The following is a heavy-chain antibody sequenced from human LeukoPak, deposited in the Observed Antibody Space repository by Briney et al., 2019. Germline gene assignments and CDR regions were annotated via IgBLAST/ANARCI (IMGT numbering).Heavy chain of an antibody. Sequence: ASVKVSCKASGYTFTSYDINWVRQATGQGLEWMGWMNPSSGNTGYAQKFQGRVTMTRNTSISTAYMELSSLRSEDTAVYYCARGRGRAAAPSSDYWGQGTLVTVS. CDR2: MNPSSGNT. V-gene: IGHV1-8*01. CDR3: ARGRGRAAAPSSDY. J-gene: IGHJ4*02. D-gene: IGHD6-13*01. CDR1: GYTFTSYD.